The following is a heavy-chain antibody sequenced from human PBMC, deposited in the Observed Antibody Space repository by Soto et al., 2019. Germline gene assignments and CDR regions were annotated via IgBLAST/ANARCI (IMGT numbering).Heavy chain of an antibody. Sequence: QVQLVESGGGVVQPGRSLRLSCSASGFTFSSYGMHWVRQAPGKGLEWVAVIWYDGSNKYYADSVKGRFTISRDNSKNPLYLQMNSLRAEDTAVYYCARLNYCCGGSCYSYYFDYWGQGALVTDSS. J-gene: IGHJ4*01. CDR3: ARLNYCCGGSCYSYYFDY. CDR1: GFTFSSYG. CDR2: IWYDGSNK. V-gene: IGHV3-33*01. D-gene: IGHD2-15*01.